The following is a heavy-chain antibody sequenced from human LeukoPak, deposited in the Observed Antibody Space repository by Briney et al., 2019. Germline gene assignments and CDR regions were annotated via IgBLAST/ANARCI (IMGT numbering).Heavy chain of an antibody. CDR1: GGTFSSYA. D-gene: IGHD6-13*01. CDR2: IIPIFGTA. Sequence: SVKVSCKASGGTFSSYAISWVRQAPGQGLEWMGGIIPIFGTANYAQKFQGRVTITTDESTSTAYMELSSLRSEDTAVYYCARPMPATGTIWGAFDIWGQGTMVTVSS. J-gene: IGHJ3*02. CDR3: ARPMPATGTIWGAFDI. V-gene: IGHV1-69*05.